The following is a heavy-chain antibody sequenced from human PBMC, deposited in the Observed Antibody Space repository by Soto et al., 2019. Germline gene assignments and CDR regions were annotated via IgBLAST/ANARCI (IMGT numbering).Heavy chain of an antibody. Sequence: EVQLLESGGGLVQPGGSLILSCEASGFTFSRYAMAWVRQAPGTGLEWVSTLSRSASVAYYADSVKGRFTISRDDSKGTLYLQMLSLRAEDTAVYYCAKDLDIDSYTYYSPFDYWGQGTLVTVSS. CDR3: AKDLDIDSYTYYSPFDY. J-gene: IGHJ4*02. V-gene: IGHV3-23*01. CDR2: LSRSASVA. D-gene: IGHD3-16*01. CDR1: GFTFSRYA.